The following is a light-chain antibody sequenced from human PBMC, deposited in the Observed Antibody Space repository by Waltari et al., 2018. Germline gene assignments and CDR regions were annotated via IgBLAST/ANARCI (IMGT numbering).Light chain of an antibody. CDR3: MQGTDSPPWT. V-gene: IGKV2-30*01. CDR1: ESLVFSDGYTY. CDR2: KVS. J-gene: IGKJ1*01. Sequence: DVVVAQSPLSLPVALGQPASIPFRSSESLVFSDGYTYLSWFHPRPGQCSRRLICKVSNREAGVPDIFSRSGSRTDFTLKMSRVEAEDVVIYYCMQGTDSPPWTFGQGTKVEI.